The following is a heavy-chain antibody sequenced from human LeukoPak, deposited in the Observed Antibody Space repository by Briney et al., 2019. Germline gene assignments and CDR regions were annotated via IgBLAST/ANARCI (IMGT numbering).Heavy chain of an antibody. V-gene: IGHV3-23*01. Sequence: GGSLRLSCAASGFTFSSYGMSWVRQAPGKGLEWVSAISGSGGSTYYADSVKGRFTISRDNSKNTLYLQMNSLRAEDTAVYYCACDILTGYYGNSWGQGTLVTVSS. J-gene: IGHJ4*02. D-gene: IGHD3-9*01. CDR1: GFTFSSYG. CDR2: ISGSGGST. CDR3: ACDILTGYYGNS.